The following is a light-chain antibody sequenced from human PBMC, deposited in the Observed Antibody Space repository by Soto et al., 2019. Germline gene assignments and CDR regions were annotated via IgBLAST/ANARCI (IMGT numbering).Light chain of an antibody. Sequence: QSALTQPASVSGSPGQSITISCTGTSSEVGGYNYVSWYQHHPGKAPKLMIYEVSNRPSGVSNRFSGSKSGNTASLTISGLQAEDEAEYYCSSFATNSAPYVFGTGTKLTVL. V-gene: IGLV2-14*01. J-gene: IGLJ1*01. CDR2: EVS. CDR1: SSEVGGYNY. CDR3: SSFATNSAPYV.